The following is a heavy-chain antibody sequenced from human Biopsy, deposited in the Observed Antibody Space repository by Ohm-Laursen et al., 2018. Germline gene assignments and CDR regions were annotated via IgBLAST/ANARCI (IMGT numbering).Heavy chain of an antibody. CDR1: VGSISRDY. J-gene: IGHJ6*02. Sequence: SDTLSLTCTVSVGSISRDYWSWIRQTPGKGLEWIGYIYYSGSTNYNPSLKSRVTISVDTSKNQFSLRLNSVTAADTAVYYCARATNSTGWPYYYFYGMDVWGQGTTVTVSS. V-gene: IGHV4-59*07. CDR3: ARATNSTGWPYYYFYGMDV. D-gene: IGHD2/OR15-2a*01. CDR2: IYYSGST.